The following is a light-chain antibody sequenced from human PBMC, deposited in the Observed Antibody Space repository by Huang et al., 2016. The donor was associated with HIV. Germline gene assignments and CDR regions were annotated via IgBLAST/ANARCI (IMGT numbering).Light chain of an antibody. CDR3: QQYNNWRET. CDR1: QSVSSN. CDR2: GVS. J-gene: IGKJ1*01. V-gene: IGKV3-15*01. Sequence: EIVMTQSPATLSVSPGERATLSCRASQSVSSNLAWYQQKPGQAPRLLIYGVSTRATGSPARFSGSGSGTEFTLTISSLQSEDFAVYYCQQYNNWRETFGQGTKVEIK.